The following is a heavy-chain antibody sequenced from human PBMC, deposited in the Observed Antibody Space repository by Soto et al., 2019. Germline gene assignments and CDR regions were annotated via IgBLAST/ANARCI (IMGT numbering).Heavy chain of an antibody. CDR1: GGSFSGYY. D-gene: IGHD2-15*01. Sequence: PSETLSLTCAVYGGSFSGYYWSWIRQPPGKGLEWIGEINHSGSTNYNPSLKSRVTISVDTSKNQFSLKLSSVTAADTAVYYCAGDVVVVVAATRRYYFGMDVWGQGTTVTVSS. V-gene: IGHV4-34*01. CDR2: INHSGST. J-gene: IGHJ6*02. CDR3: AGDVVVVVAATRRYYFGMDV.